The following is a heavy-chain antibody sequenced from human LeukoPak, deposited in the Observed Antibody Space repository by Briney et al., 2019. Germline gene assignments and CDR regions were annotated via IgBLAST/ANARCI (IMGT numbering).Heavy chain of an antibody. CDR2: ISAYNGNT. D-gene: IGHD3-22*01. Sequence: ASVKVSCKASGYTFTSYGISWVRQAPGQGLEWMGWISAYNGNTNYAQKFQGRVTMTRDMSTSTVYMELSSLRSEDTAVYYCARGDYYDSSGYQIDYWGQGTLVTVSS. J-gene: IGHJ4*02. CDR3: ARGDYYDSSGYQIDY. V-gene: IGHV1-18*01. CDR1: GYTFTSYG.